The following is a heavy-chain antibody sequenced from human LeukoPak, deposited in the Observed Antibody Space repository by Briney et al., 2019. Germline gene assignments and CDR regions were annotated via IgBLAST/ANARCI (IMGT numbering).Heavy chain of an antibody. V-gene: IGHV3-66*01. Sequence: QSGGSLRLSCAASGFTFSSYAMSWVRQAPGKGLEWVSVIYSGGSTYYADSVKGRFTISRDNSKNTLYLQMNSLRAEDTAVYYCARGLHYGSGSFDAFDIWGQGTMVTVSS. CDR3: ARGLHYGSGSFDAFDI. CDR1: GFTFSSYA. J-gene: IGHJ3*02. CDR2: IYSGGST. D-gene: IGHD3-10*01.